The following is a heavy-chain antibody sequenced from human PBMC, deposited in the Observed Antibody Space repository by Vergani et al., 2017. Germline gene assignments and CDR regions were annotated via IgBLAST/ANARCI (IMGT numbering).Heavy chain of an antibody. J-gene: IGHJ5*01. V-gene: IGHV3-74*02. CDR3: VRARCSGPCFMSNWFDS. D-gene: IGHD5-12*01. CDR1: GFSFSGYW. CDR2: IKSDGSIT. Sequence: EVHLVESGGGLVQPGRSLRLSCEGSGFSFSGYWMHWVRQSPEKGLVWVSRIKSDGSITNYADSVKGRFTISRDKAKNTLYLEMNSLRGDDTAIYYCVRARCSGPCFMSNWFDSGGQGTLVTVSS.